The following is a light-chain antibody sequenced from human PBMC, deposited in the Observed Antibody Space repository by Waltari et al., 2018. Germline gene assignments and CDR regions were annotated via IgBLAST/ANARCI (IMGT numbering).Light chain of an antibody. V-gene: IGLV2-14*01. CDR2: EVK. CDR3: SSYTSTKIL. CDR1: INDVGTYPS. J-gene: IGLJ2*01. Sequence: QSALTQPASVSGSPGQSITISCTGTINDVGTYPSVSWYQQHPGKAPKLIIFEVKNRPSGVSNRFSGSKYANTASLTISGLQAEDEADYYCSSYTSTKILFGGGTKLTVL.